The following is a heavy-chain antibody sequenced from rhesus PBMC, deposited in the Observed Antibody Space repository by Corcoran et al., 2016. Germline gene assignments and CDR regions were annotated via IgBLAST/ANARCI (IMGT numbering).Heavy chain of an antibody. D-gene: IGHD1-7*02. V-gene: IGHV4-99*02. CDR3: ARDGGITGTSSFDY. Sequence: QVQLQESGPGLVKPSETLSLTCAVSGYSISSGYYWGWIRQPPGKGLEYIGYFSGSSGGTYYNPSLKSLVTISKDTSKNQFSLKLSSVPAADTAVYYCARDGGITGTSSFDYWGQGVLVTVSS. J-gene: IGHJ4*01. CDR2: FSGSSGGT. CDR1: GYSISSGYY.